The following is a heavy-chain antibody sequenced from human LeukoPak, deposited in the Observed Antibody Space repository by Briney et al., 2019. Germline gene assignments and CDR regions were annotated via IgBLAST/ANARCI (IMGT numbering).Heavy chain of an antibody. V-gene: IGHV3-9*01. J-gene: IGHJ6*02. CDR3: AKDKGDYYGMDV. D-gene: IGHD3-16*01. Sequence: ALRLSCAASGFTFDDYAMHWVRQAPGKGLEWVSGISWNSGSIGYADSVKGRFTISRDNAKNSLYLQMNSLRAEDTALYYCAKDKGDYYGMDVWGQGTTVTVSS. CDR1: GFTFDDYA. CDR2: ISWNSGSI.